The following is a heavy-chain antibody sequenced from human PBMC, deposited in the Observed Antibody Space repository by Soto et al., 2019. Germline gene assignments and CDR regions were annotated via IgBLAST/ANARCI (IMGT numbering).Heavy chain of an antibody. CDR3: ARGGIVVVVAATQPPPDYGMDV. CDR2: IYYSGST. V-gene: IGHV4-30-4*01. CDR1: GGSISSVDYY. D-gene: IGHD2-15*01. Sequence: SETLSLTCTVSGGSISSVDYYWSWIRQPPGKGLEWIGYIYYSGSTYYNPSLKSRVTISVDTSKNQFSLKLSSVTAADTAVYYCARGGIVVVVAATQPPPDYGMDVWGQGTTVTDSS. J-gene: IGHJ6*02.